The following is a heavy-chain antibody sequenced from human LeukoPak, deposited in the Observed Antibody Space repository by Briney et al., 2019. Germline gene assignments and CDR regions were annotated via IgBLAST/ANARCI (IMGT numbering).Heavy chain of an antibody. D-gene: IGHD2-2*01. V-gene: IGHV3-30*02. J-gene: IGHJ4*02. CDR2: IGSDGSEK. CDR3: AKGRPAGVSDTPAFDH. Sequence: GGSLRLSCAASGFTFNSFGMHWVRQAPGKGLEWVAFIGSDGSEKFYGDFLKGRVTISRDNSKKILYLQMNSARLEDTAVYYCAKGRPAGVSDTPAFDHWGQGTLVIVSS. CDR1: GFTFNSFG.